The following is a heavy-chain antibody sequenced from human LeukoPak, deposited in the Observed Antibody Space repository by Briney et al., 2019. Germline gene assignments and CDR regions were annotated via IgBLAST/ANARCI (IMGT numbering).Heavy chain of an antibody. J-gene: IGHJ4*02. V-gene: IGHV3-66*01. CDR2: IYNGDNT. CDR1: GFTFSSYA. D-gene: IGHD6-19*01. Sequence: PGGSLRLSCAASGFTFSSYAMSWVRQAPGKGLEWVSVIYNGDNTNYADSVKDRFTISRDNSQNTLFLQMNSLRAEDTAVYFCARASQWLAFDSWGQGTLVTVSS. CDR3: ARASQWLAFDS.